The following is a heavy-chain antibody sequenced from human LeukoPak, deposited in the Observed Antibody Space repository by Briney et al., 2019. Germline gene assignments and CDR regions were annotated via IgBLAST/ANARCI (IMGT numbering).Heavy chain of an antibody. D-gene: IGHD6-13*01. CDR3: AKRAAAGTPKDAFDI. CDR1: GFAFSSYD. V-gene: IGHV3-23*01. Sequence: GGSLRLSCAASGFAFSSYDMSWVRQAPGKGLEWVSIIGNTGDTTFYADSVKGRFTISRDNSRNTLYLLLNSLRAEDTAVYYCAKRAAAGTPKDAFDIWGQGTMVTVSS. CDR2: IGNTGDTT. J-gene: IGHJ3*02.